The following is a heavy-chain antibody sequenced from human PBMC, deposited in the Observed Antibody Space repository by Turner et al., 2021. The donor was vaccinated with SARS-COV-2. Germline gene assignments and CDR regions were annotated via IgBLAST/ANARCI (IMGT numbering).Heavy chain of an antibody. Sequence: EEQLLESGGGLVQPGGFLRLSCAASGFTFSSYAMSWVRQAPGKGLEWVSAISGSGGSTYYADSVKGRFTISRDNSKNTLYLQMNSLRAEDTAVYYCAKADRVMIVVVITLFDYWGQGTLVTVSS. CDR1: GFTFSSYA. V-gene: IGHV3-23*01. CDR3: AKADRVMIVVVITLFDY. CDR2: ISGSGGST. D-gene: IGHD3-22*01. J-gene: IGHJ4*02.